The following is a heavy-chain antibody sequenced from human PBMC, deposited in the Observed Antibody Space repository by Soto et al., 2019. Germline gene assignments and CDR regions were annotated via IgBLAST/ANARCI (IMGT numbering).Heavy chain of an antibody. D-gene: IGHD3-3*01. CDR2: ISGSGGST. J-gene: IGHJ5*02. CDR1: GFTFRNYA. Sequence: EVQLLESGGGLVQPGGSLRLSCAASGFTFRNYAMNWVRQAPGKGLEWVSAISGSGGSTYYADSVKGRFTISRDNSKNTLYLQMNSLRAEDTAVYYCAKDKSQYYDFWSGYINWFDPWGQGTLVTVSS. CDR3: AKDKSQYYDFWSGYINWFDP. V-gene: IGHV3-23*01.